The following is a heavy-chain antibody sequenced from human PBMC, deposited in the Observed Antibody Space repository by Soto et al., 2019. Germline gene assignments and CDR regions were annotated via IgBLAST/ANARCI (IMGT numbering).Heavy chain of an antibody. CDR1: GGSFSGYY. CDR3: ARAQDCSSTSCRIDE. CDR2: IDHSGST. V-gene: IGHV4-34*01. Sequence: PSETLSLTCAVYGGSFSGYYWSWIRQPPGKGLEWIGEIDHSGSTNYNPSLKSRVTISVDTSKNQFSLKLSSVTAADTAVYYCARAQDCSSTSCRIDEWGQGTLVTVSS. D-gene: IGHD2-2*01. J-gene: IGHJ4*02.